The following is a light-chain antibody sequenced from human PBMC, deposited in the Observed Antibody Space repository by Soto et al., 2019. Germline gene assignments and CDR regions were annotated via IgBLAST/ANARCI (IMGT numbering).Light chain of an antibody. J-gene: IGKJ4*01. CDR2: DAS. CDR1: ERLSSVY. Sequence: IRLTQSPSSLSLSPGERATLSCRASERLSSVYLAWYQQRPGQPPRLLIYDASSRATGIPDRFTGSGSGTDFALTISRLEPEDFAVYYCQKYGNTPLSFGGGTMVDIK. V-gene: IGKV3-20*01. CDR3: QKYGNTPLS.